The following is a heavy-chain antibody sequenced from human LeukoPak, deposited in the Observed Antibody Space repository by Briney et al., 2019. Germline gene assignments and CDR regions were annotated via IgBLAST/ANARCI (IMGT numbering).Heavy chain of an antibody. CDR3: ARARRGYSYVLDY. Sequence: GGSLRLSCAASGFTVSSNYMSWVRQAPGKGLEWVSFIYSYGSTYYADSVKGRFTISRDNSKNTLYLQMNSLRAEDTAVYYCARARRGYSYVLDYWGQGTLVTVSS. J-gene: IGHJ4*02. D-gene: IGHD5-18*01. CDR2: IYSYGST. CDR1: GFTVSSNY. V-gene: IGHV3-53*01.